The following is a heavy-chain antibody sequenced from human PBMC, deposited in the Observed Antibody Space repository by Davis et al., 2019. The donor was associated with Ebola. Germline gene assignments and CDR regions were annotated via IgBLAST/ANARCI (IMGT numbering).Heavy chain of an antibody. CDR1: GYTFNKYN. J-gene: IGHJ3*02. V-gene: IGHV1-3*01. CDR3: ARDFAVLVAGTSAGGFDM. D-gene: IGHD6-19*01. Sequence: ASVKVSCKASGYTFNKYNMHWVRQAPGQRLEWMGWINAGNGYTKYSLKFRGRVTITKDTSASTAYMELSSLRSKDTAVYYCARDFAVLVAGTSAGGFDMWGQGTMVTVSS. CDR2: INAGNGYT.